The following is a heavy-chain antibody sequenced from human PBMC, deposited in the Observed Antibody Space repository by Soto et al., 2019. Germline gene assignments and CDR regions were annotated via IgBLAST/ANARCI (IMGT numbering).Heavy chain of an antibody. V-gene: IGHV5-51*01. Sequence: GESLKISCKASGYSFISYWIGWVRQMPGKGLEWMGIIYPGDSDTRYSPSFQGQVTISADKSISTAYLQWSSLKASDTAMYYCARRSYTTSSYPHYWGQGTLVTVSS. D-gene: IGHD6-6*01. J-gene: IGHJ4*02. CDR3: ARRSYTTSSYPHY. CDR1: GYSFISYW. CDR2: IYPGDSDT.